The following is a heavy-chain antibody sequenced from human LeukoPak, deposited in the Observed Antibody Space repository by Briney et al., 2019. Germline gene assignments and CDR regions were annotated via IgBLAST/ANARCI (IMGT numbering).Heavy chain of an antibody. CDR1: GYIFTSYD. V-gene: IGHV1-8*01. CDR3: ARPYGSGSYVN. CDR2: MNPNSGNT. J-gene: IGHJ4*02. D-gene: IGHD3-10*01. Sequence: GASVKVSCNASGYIFTSYDINWVRQATGQGLEWMGWMNPNSGNTGYAEKFQGRVSMTRNTSISTAYMELSSLRSEDTAVYYCARPYGSGSYVNWGQGTLVTVSS.